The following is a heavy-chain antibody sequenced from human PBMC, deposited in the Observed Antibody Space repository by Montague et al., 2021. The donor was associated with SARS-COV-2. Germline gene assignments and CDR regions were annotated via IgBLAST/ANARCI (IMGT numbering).Heavy chain of an antibody. V-gene: IGHV4-34*01. Sequence: SETLSLTCAVYAGSFSGYSWSWIRQPPGKGLEWIGQINRSGSTNCNPSLKSRVTISVDTSKNQFSLKLSSVTAADTALYYCRVVPAGIPKGPNFYYMDVWGKGTTVTVSS. CDR1: AGSFSGYS. D-gene: IGHD2-2*02. J-gene: IGHJ6*03. CDR2: INRSGST. CDR3: RVVPAGIPKGPNFYYMDV.